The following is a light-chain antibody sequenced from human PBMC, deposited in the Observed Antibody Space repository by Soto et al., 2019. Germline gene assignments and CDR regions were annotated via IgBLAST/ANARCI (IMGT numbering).Light chain of an antibody. V-gene: IGKV3-15*01. CDR2: GAY. Sequence: EIVIQQSPATLSVSPGERATLSCRASQNINTNLAWYQQRPGQAPRLLIYGAYTRATGVPATFSGSGSGTEFALTISSLQSEDFAVYYCQQYNSWPPLTFGGGTKVDIK. CDR3: QQYNSWPPLT. CDR1: QNINTN. J-gene: IGKJ4*01.